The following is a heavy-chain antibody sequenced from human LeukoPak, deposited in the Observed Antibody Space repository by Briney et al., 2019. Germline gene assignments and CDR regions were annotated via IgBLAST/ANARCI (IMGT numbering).Heavy chain of an antibody. CDR2: ISGSGGST. V-gene: IGHV3-23*01. CDR1: GFTFSIYA. Sequence: GGSLRLSCAASGFTFSIYAMSWVRQAPGKGLEWVSAISGSGGSTYYADSVKGRFTISRDNSKNTLYLQMNSLRAEDMAVYYCARDRWGYSYGGDWGQGTLVTVSS. D-gene: IGHD5-18*01. J-gene: IGHJ4*02. CDR3: ARDRWGYSYGGD.